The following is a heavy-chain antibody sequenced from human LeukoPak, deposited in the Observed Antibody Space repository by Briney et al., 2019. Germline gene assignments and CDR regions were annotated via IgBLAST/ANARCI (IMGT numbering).Heavy chain of an antibody. CDR1: GYIFTGHY. CDR3: ARVGDGLNDAFDI. D-gene: IGHD5-24*01. Sequence: ASVKVSCKASGYIFTGHYMTWVRQVPGQGLEWMGRINPKTGGTNYAQNFQGRVTMTRDTSISTTYMELSRLRPDDTAVYYCARVGDGLNDAFDIWGQGTMVTVSS. V-gene: IGHV1-2*06. J-gene: IGHJ3*02. CDR2: INPKTGGT.